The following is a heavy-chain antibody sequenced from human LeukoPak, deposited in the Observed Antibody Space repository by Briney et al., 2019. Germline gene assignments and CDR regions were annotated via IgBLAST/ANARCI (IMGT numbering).Heavy chain of an antibody. CDR1: VGTFSSYA. V-gene: IGHV1-69*01. CDR2: IIPIFGTA. Sequence: SVNVSCKASVGTFSSYAISWVRQAPGQGLEWMGGIIPIFGTANYAQKFQGRVTITADESTSTAYMELSSPRSEDTAVYYCARQYYYDSSGYSLWYYYYYMDVWGKGTTVTVSS. J-gene: IGHJ6*03. CDR3: ARQYYYDSSGYSLWYYYYYMDV. D-gene: IGHD3-22*01.